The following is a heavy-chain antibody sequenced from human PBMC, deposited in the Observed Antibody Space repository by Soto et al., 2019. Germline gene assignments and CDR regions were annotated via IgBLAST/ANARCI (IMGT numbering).Heavy chain of an antibody. CDR1: GFQFSTYW. CDR2: IYPGDFDT. CDR3: ARHGKIASRSNYFDY. D-gene: IGHD1-26*01. J-gene: IGHJ4*02. V-gene: IGHV5-51*01. Sequence: GESLKISCKGSGFQFSTYWIGWVRQMPGKGLEWIGTIYPGDFDTRYSPSFQGQVTMSVDRSISTAYLQWSSLKASDTAMYYCARHGKIASRSNYFDYWGQGILVTVSS.